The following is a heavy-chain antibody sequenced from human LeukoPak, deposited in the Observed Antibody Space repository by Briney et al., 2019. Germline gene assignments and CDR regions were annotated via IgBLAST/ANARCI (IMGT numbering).Heavy chain of an antibody. J-gene: IGHJ5*02. D-gene: IGHD3-3*01. V-gene: IGHV1-2*06. Sequence: ASVKVSCKASGYTFIGYYMHWVRQAPGQGLEWMGRINPNSGGTNYAQKFQGRVTMTRDTSISTAYMELSRLRSDDTPVYYCAIATVLRLLEWLPPGWCVLWGQGTLVTVSS. CDR1: GYTFIGYY. CDR2: INPNSGGT. CDR3: AIATVLRLLEWLPPGWCVL.